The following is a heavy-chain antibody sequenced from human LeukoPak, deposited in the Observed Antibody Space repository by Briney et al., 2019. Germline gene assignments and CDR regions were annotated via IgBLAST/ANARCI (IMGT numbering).Heavy chain of an antibody. J-gene: IGHJ4*02. CDR3: ARDDAYYFDSSGYFLPEK. D-gene: IGHD3-22*01. CDR1: GITLSNYG. CDR2: ISGSAGGT. V-gene: IGHV3-23*01. Sequence: GGSLRLSCAVSGITLSNYGMSWVRQAPGKGLEWVAGISGSAGGTYYADSVKGRFTISRDNAKNTLYLQLNNLRAEDTAVYYCARDDAYYFDSSGYFLPEKWGQGTLVTVSS.